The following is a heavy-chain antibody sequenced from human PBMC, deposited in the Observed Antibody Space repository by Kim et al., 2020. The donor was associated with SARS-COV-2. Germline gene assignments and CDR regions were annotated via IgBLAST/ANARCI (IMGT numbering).Heavy chain of an antibody. D-gene: IGHD3-10*01. CDR1: GGSISSYY. CDR3: ARGITMVRGAHLVLYGMDV. J-gene: IGHJ6*01. CDR2: IYYSGST. V-gene: IGHV4-59*08. Sequence: SETLSLTCTVSGGSISSYYWSWIRQPPGKGLEWIGYIYYSGSTNYNPSLKSRVTISVDTSKNQFSLKLSSVTAADTAVYYCARGITMVRGAHLVLYGMDV.